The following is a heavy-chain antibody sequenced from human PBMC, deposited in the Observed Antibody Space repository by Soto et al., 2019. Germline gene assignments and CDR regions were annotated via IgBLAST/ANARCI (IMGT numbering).Heavy chain of an antibody. J-gene: IGHJ6*02. Sequence: PSQTLSLTCAISGDSVSSNSAAWNWIRQSPSRGLEWLGRTYYRSKWYNDYAVSVKSRITINPDTSKNQFSLQLNSMTPEDTAFYYCARGSYSSSSYYYYGMDVWGQGTTVTVSS. CDR3: ARGSYSSSSYYYYGMDV. CDR2: TYYRSKWYN. D-gene: IGHD6-6*01. CDR1: GDSVSSNSAA. V-gene: IGHV6-1*01.